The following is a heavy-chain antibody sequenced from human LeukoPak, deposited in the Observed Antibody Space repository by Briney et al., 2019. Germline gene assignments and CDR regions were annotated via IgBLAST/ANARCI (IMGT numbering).Heavy chain of an antibody. J-gene: IGHJ5*02. CDR2: ISTSSSCI. CDR3: ARGADGVSSNSRGWFDP. D-gene: IGHD2-15*01. CDR1: GFTFSSYS. Sequence: GGSLRLSCTASGFTFSSYSMNWVRQAPGKGLEWVSSISTSSSCIYYADSVKGRFTISRDNARNSLYLQMNTLRAEDTAVYSCARGADGVSSNSRGWFDPWGQGTLVTVSS. V-gene: IGHV3-21*01.